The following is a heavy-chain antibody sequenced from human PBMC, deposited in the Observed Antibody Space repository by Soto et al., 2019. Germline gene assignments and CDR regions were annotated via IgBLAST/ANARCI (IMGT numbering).Heavy chain of an antibody. Sequence: EVQLLESGGNLVQVGWSLRLSCAGSGFTFSSVSMSWVRQAPGRGLEWLSSIYPRGTATFYADSVKGRFIISRDNSKNVVYLHMNSLRDDDTAVYYCAKDRLSDSGWDIDYWGQGTLVTVSS. CDR2: IYPRGTAT. V-gene: IGHV3-23*01. D-gene: IGHD1-26*01. J-gene: IGHJ4*02. CDR1: GFTFSSVS. CDR3: AKDRLSDSGWDIDY.